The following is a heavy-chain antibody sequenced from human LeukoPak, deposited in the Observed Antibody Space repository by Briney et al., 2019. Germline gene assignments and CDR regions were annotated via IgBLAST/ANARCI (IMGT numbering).Heavy chain of an antibody. D-gene: IGHD2-8*01. CDR2: IYYSGST. J-gene: IGHJ4*02. V-gene: IGHV4-39*07. CDR1: GGSISSSSYY. CDR3: ARDHNESGGGVDY. Sequence: KTSETLSLTCTVSGGSISSSSYYWGWIRQPPGKGLEWIGSIYYSGSTYYNPSLKSRVTISVDTSKNQFSLKLSSVTAADTAVYYCARDHNESGGGVDYWGQGTLVTVSS.